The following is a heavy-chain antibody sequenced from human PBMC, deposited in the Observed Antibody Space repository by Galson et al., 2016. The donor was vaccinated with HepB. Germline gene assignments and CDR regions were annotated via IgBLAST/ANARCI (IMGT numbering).Heavy chain of an antibody. J-gene: IGHJ6*02. CDR2: IYNDDSGGST. V-gene: IGHV3-53*03. CDR3: AKSLAGPKVYYYYGMDV. CDR1: GFTVSSKY. D-gene: IGHD6-19*01. Sequence: SLRLSCAASGFTVSSKYMSWVRQPPGKGLEWVSVIYNDDSGGSTYYADSVKGRFTISRDNSKNTLYLQMNSLRAEDTAVYYCAKSLAGPKVYYYYGMDVWGQGTTVTVSS.